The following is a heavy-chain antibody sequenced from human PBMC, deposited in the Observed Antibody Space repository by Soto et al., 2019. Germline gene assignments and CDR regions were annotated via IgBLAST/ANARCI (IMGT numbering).Heavy chain of an antibody. CDR2: ISAYNGNT. Sequence: QVQLVQSGAEVKKPGASVKVSCKASGYTFTSYGVSWVRQAPGQGLEWMRWISAYNGNTKYVQKLQGRVTMTTDTSTNTAYMDLMSLRSADTAVYYCARESPPVGYWGQGTMVTVAS. V-gene: IGHV1-18*01. CDR1: GYTFTSYG. J-gene: IGHJ4*02. CDR3: ARESPPVGY.